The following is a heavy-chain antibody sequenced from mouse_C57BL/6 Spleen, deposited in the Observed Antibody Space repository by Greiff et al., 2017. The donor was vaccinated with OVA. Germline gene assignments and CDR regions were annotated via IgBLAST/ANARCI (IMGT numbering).Heavy chain of an antibody. CDR3: ARDYDYGEAMDY. Sequence: QVQLQQSGPELVKPGASVKISCKASGYAFSSSWMNWVKQRPGKGLEWIGRIYPGDGDTNYNGKFKGKATLTADKSSSTAYMQLSSLTSEDSAVYFCARDYDYGEAMDYWGQGTSVTVSS. CDR1: GYAFSSSW. V-gene: IGHV1-82*01. CDR2: IYPGDGDT. D-gene: IGHD2-4*01. J-gene: IGHJ4*01.